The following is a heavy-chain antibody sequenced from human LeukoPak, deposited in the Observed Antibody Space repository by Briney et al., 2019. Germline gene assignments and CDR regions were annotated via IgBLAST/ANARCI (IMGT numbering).Heavy chain of an antibody. D-gene: IGHD3-22*01. CDR1: GYTFTRYG. Sequence: ASVKVSCKASGYTFTRYGISWVRQAPGQGLEWMGWINPNNGNTNYVQKLQGRVTMTTDTSTSTAYMELRSLRSDDTAVYYCARVGYDSSGHHGYAFDIWGQGTMVTVSS. V-gene: IGHV1-18*01. CDR2: INPNNGNT. CDR3: ARVGYDSSGHHGYAFDI. J-gene: IGHJ3*02.